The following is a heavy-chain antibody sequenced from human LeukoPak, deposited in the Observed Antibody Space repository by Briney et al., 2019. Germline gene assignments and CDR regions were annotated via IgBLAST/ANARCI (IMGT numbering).Heavy chain of an antibody. J-gene: IGHJ4*02. Sequence: ASVKVSCKASGYTFTSYDINWVRQATGQGLEWMGWMNPNSGNTGYAQKFQGRVTITRNTSISTAYMELSSLRSEDTAVYYCARVSVSGMYYFDYWGQGTLVTVSS. CDR3: ARVSVSGMYYFDY. D-gene: IGHD3-10*01. CDR1: GYTFTSYD. V-gene: IGHV1-8*03. CDR2: MNPNSGNT.